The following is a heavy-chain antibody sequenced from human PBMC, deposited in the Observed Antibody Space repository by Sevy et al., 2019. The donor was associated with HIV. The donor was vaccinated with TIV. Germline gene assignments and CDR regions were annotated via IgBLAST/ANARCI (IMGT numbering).Heavy chain of an antibody. V-gene: IGHV3-30-3*01. Sequence: GGSLRLSCAASGFTFSSYAMHWVRQAPGKGLEWVAVISYDGSNKYYADSVKGRFTISRDNSKNTLYLQMNSLRAEDTVVYYGAGDGRTTFWVVVAARPYYFDYWGQGTLVTVSS. CDR3: AGDGRTTFWVVVAARPYYFDY. D-gene: IGHD2-15*01. CDR1: GFTFSSYA. J-gene: IGHJ4*02. CDR2: ISYDGSNK.